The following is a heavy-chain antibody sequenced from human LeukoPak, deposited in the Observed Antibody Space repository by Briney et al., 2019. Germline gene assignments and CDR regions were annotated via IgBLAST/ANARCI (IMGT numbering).Heavy chain of an antibody. Sequence: GGSLRLSCVASGLTFDDYGMSWVRQAPGKGREWVSGINWNGGTTTYADSVKGRFTISRDNAKNSLYLQMNSLRVEDTAFYYCARNSGANVYTYSFQYWGRGTLVTVSS. CDR3: ARNSGANVYTYSFQY. CDR2: INWNGGTT. CDR1: GLTFDDYG. D-gene: IGHD1-26*01. J-gene: IGHJ4*02. V-gene: IGHV3-20*04.